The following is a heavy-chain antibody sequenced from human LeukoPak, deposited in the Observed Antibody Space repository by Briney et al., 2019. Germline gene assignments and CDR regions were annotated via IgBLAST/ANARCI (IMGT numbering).Heavy chain of an antibody. V-gene: IGHV4-59*08. Sequence: SETLSLTCTVSGGSISGYYWSWIRQPPGKGREGIGYIYYSGSTNYNPYLKSRVTISVDTSKNQSSLKLSSVTAAETAVYYCASHHRSGWFDYWGQGTLVTVSS. CDR3: ASHHRSGWFDY. CDR1: GGSISGYY. D-gene: IGHD6-19*01. J-gene: IGHJ4*02. CDR2: IYYSGST.